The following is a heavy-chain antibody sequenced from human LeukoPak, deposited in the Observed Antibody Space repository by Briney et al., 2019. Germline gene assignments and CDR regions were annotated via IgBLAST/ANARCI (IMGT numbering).Heavy chain of an antibody. J-gene: IGHJ3*02. CDR2: IYSDNT. V-gene: IGHV3-53*01. D-gene: IGHD1-1*01. Sequence: GGSLRLSCTVSGFTVSSNSMSWVRQAPGKGLEWVSFIYSDNTHYSDSVKGRFTISRDNAKNSLHLQMNSLRAEDTAVYYCARDRLDPLWAFDIWGQGTMVTVSS. CDR1: GFTVSSNS. CDR3: ARDRLDPLWAFDI.